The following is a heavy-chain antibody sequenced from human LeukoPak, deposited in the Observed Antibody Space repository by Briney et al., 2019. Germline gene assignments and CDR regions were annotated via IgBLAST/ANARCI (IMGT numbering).Heavy chain of an antibody. CDR3: ARDPQQVFDY. J-gene: IGHJ4*02. CDR2: ISSSSSYI. Sequence: GGSLRLSCAASGFTFSSYAMNWVRQAPGKGLEWVSSISSSSSYIYYADSVKGRFTISRDNAKNSLYLQMNSLRAEDTAVYYCARDPQQVFDYWGQGTLVTVSS. CDR1: GFTFSSYA. V-gene: IGHV3-21*01.